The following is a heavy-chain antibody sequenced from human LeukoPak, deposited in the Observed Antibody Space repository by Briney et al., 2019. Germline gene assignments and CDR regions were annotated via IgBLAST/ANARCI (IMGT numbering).Heavy chain of an antibody. D-gene: IGHD3-3*01. J-gene: IGHJ6*02. CDR2: ISSSGGTI. Sequence: PGGSLRLSCAASGFTFSPYQMNWVRQAPGKGLEWISYISSSGGTIYYADSVKGRFTISRDNAKNSLYLQMNSLRAEDTAVYYCARDVLRFLLWGQGTTVSVSS. V-gene: IGHV3-48*03. CDR3: ARDVLRFLL. CDR1: GFTFSPYQ.